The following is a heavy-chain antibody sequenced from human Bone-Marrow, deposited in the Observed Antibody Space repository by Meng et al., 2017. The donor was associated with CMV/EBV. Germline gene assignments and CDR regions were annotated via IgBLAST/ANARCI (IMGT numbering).Heavy chain of an antibody. CDR2: IRYDGSNK. D-gene: IGHD3-9*01. Sequence: GVSLRLSCAASGFTFSSYGMHWVRQAPGKGLEWVAFIRYDGSNKYYADSVKGRFTISRDNSKNTLYLQMNSLRAEDTAVYYCAKVLPLRGRYREAFDIWGQGTMVTVSS. CDR3: AKVLPLRGRYREAFDI. J-gene: IGHJ3*02. CDR1: GFTFSSYG. V-gene: IGHV3-30*02.